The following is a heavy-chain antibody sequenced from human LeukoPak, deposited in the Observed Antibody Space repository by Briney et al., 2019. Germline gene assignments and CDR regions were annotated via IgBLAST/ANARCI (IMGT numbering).Heavy chain of an antibody. Sequence: SETLSLTCTASGDSIRSDSHYWGWIRQSPGKGLEWIGSIHYSGSTYYNPSLKSRVTISVDTPKNQFSLKLSSVTAADTAVYYCATHVYSSGWYFDYWGQGTLVTVSS. V-gene: IGHV4-39*01. CDR3: ATHVYSSGWYFDY. CDR2: IHYSGST. D-gene: IGHD6-19*01. CDR1: GDSIRSDSHY. J-gene: IGHJ4*02.